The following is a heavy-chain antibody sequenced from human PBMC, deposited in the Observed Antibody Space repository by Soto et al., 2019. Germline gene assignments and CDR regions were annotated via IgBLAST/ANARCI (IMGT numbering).Heavy chain of an antibody. CDR3: TTDSYITMIVVRFDY. J-gene: IGHJ4*01. D-gene: IGHD3-22*01. Sequence: GGSLRLSCAASGFAFSDAWINWVRQAPGKGLEWVGRIKSKTDGGTTDFAAPVRGRFAISRDDSKNMVYMQMNSLKTEDTAVYYCTTDSYITMIVVRFDYWAHGTLVPVSS. V-gene: IGHV3-15*07. CDR2: IKSKTDGGTT. CDR1: GFAFSDAW.